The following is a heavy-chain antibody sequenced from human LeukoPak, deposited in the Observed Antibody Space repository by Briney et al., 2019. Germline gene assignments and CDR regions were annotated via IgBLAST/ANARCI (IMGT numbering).Heavy chain of an antibody. Sequence: GGSLRLSCAASGFTFSSYGMHWVRQAPGKGLEWVAFIRYDGSNKYYADSVKGRFTISRDNSKNTLYLQMNSLRAEDTAVYYCAKEGDTAMVTIDYWGQGTLVTVSS. V-gene: IGHV3-30*02. J-gene: IGHJ4*02. CDR1: GFTFSSYG. CDR3: AKEGDTAMVTIDY. D-gene: IGHD5-18*01. CDR2: IRYDGSNK.